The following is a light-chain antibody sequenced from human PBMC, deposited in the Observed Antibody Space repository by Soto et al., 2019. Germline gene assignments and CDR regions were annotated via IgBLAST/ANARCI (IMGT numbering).Light chain of an antibody. CDR1: QRISNW. V-gene: IGKV1-5*01. CDR2: DAS. Sequence: DVQMNQPPSTLSASVGDRVTITCPASQRISNWLAWYQQKPGKAPQLLIYDASTLQSRGRSRFHGSGARTQLTLTSNSLLSVYLATCDCLQYDIHSRTFGQRTKVEIQ. CDR3: LQYDIHSRT. J-gene: IGKJ1*01.